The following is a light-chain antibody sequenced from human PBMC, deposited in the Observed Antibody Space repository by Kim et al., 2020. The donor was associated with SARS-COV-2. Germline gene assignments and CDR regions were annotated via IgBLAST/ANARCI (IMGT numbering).Light chain of an antibody. V-gene: IGKV1-27*01. Sequence: ASGGDRVTITGRASQGISSYLAWYQQKAGKVPKLLIYAASALQSGVPSRFRGSGSGTDFTLTISSLQPEDVATYYCQRYNSVPWTFGQGTKVDIK. J-gene: IGKJ1*01. CDR3: QRYNSVPWT. CDR2: AAS. CDR1: QGISSY.